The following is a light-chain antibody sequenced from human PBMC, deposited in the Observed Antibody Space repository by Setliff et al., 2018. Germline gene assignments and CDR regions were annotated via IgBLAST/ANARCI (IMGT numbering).Light chain of an antibody. Sequence: SVLTQPRSVSGSPGQSVTISCTGTSSDVGGYNFVSWYQQHPGKAPQLIIFEVSRRPSGVPDRFSGSKSDNTASLTVSGLQADDEADYYCSSYAGNYHYVFGTGTKV. CDR2: EVS. CDR3: SSYAGNYHYV. CDR1: SSDVGGYNF. V-gene: IGLV2-11*01. J-gene: IGLJ1*01.